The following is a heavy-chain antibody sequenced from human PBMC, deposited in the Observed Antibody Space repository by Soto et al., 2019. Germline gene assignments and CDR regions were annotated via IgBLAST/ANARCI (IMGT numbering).Heavy chain of an antibody. J-gene: IGHJ3*02. V-gene: IGHV3-9*01. Sequence: GGSLRLSCAASGFTFDDYAMHWVRQAPGKGLEWVSGISWNSGSIGYADSVKGRFTISRDNAKNSLYLQMNSLRAEDTALYYCAKDKWGLQVESYRPNDAFDIWGQGTMVTVSS. CDR3: AKDKWGLQVESYRPNDAFDI. CDR1: GFTFDDYA. D-gene: IGHD3-16*02. CDR2: ISWNSGSI.